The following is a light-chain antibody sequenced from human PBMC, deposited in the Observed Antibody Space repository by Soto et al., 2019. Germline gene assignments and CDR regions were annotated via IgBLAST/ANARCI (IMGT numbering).Light chain of an antibody. CDR2: DAS. Sequence: AIQLTQSPSSLSASVGDSVTITCRASQGIRSALAWYQQTPGRPPKLLIYDASTLETGVPSRFSGSRSGTYFTLTVSSLQPEYVATYYWQQFDDYPFTFGPGTKVDF. CDR3: QQFDDYPFT. CDR1: QGIRSA. V-gene: IGKV1D-13*01. J-gene: IGKJ3*01.